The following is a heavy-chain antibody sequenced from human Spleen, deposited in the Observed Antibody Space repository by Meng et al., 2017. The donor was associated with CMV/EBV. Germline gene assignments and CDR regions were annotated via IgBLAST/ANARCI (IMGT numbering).Heavy chain of an antibody. Sequence: GGSLRLSCAASGFTFSSYGMHWVRQAPGKGLEWVSGISWNSGNMGYADSVKGRFTISRDNAKNSLYLQMDNLGTEDTALYYCVRDRNYGVYLGSDYWGRGTLVTVSS. D-gene: IGHD4-17*01. V-gene: IGHV3-9*01. J-gene: IGHJ4*02. CDR1: GFTFSSYG. CDR3: VRDRNYGVYLGSDY. CDR2: ISWNSGNM.